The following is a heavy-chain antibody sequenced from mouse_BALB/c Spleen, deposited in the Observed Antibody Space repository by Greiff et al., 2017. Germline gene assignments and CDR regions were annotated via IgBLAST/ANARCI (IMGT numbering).Heavy chain of an antibody. Sequence: VKLMESGPGLVAPSQSLSITCTVSGFSLTSYGVHWVRQPPGKGLEWLGVIWAGGSTNYNSALMSRLSISKDNSKSQVFLKMNSLQTDDTAMYYCARAVGLRRNFDYWGQGTTLTVSS. D-gene: IGHD2-4*01. CDR3: ARAVGLRRNFDY. CDR2: IWAGGST. CDR1: GFSLTSYG. V-gene: IGHV2-9*02. J-gene: IGHJ2*01.